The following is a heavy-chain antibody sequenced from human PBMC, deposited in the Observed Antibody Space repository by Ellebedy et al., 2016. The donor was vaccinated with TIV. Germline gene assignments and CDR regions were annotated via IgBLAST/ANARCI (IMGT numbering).Heavy chain of an antibody. D-gene: IGHD6-19*01. CDR3: VKVIATSGWPYYFHY. CDR1: GFTFSIYA. Sequence: GESLKISCEAPGFTFSIYAVRWVRQAPGKGLAWLSLSSDRGDSTYYADSVKCRFTISSDNSPHSLYLQMSMLRAEDTAVYSCVKVIATSGWPYYFHYWGQGTLVTVSS. J-gene: IGHJ4*02. V-gene: IGHV3-23*01. CDR2: SSDRGDST.